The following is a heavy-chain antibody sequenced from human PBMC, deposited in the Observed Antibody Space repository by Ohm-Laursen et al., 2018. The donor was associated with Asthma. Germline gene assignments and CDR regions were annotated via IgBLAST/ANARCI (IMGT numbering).Heavy chain of an antibody. CDR1: GFTFSGSW. V-gene: IGHV3-7*01. D-gene: IGHD2-2*01. Sequence: LSLTCAASGFTFSGSWMIWVRQAPGKGLQWLAFIKPDGSQTYYADSMEGRFSISRDNPKNSLYLQMSSLRGEDTAIYYCATLSWYASQFWGQGTLVTVSS. J-gene: IGHJ4*02. CDR2: IKPDGSQT. CDR3: ATLSWYASQF.